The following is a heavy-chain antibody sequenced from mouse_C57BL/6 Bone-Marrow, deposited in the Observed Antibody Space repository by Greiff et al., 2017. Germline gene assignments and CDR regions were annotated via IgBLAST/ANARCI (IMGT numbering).Heavy chain of an antibody. CDR1: GYTFTSYW. D-gene: IGHD1-1*01. V-gene: IGHV1-52*01. J-gene: IGHJ2*01. Sequence: QVQLQQPGAELVRPGSSVKLSCKASGYTFTSYWMHWVKQRPIQGLEWIGNIDPSDSETHYNQKFKDKATLTVDKSSSTAYMQLSSLTSEDSAVYYCARLGPFITTVVAPFDYWGQGTTLTVSS. CDR2: IDPSDSET. CDR3: ARLGPFITTVVAPFDY.